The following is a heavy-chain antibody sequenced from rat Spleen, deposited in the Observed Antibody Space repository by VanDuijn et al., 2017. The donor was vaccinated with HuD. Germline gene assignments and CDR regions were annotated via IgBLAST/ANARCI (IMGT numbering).Heavy chain of an antibody. Sequence: EVQLVESGGGLVQPGRSLKLSCAASGFTFSDYYMAWVRQAPTEGLEWVATFSYDVRTTYYPDSVKGRFTIFRDDAQSTLYLQMHSLRSEDTATYYCTREDSGSGFAYWGQGTLVTVSS. CDR2: FSYDVRTT. V-gene: IGHV5-29*01. D-gene: IGHD4-3*01. J-gene: IGHJ3*01. CDR3: TREDSGSGFAY. CDR1: GFTFSDYY.